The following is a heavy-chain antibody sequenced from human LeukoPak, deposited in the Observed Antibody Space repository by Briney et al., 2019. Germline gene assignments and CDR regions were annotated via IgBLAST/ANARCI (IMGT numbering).Heavy chain of an antibody. CDR2: INQDESSQ. J-gene: IGHJ4*02. D-gene: IGHD4-17*01. Sequence: GGSLRLSCAASGFSFTTYWMGWVRQAPGKGLEWVANINQDESSQYYVDAVRGRCTISRDNAKNSLNLQMNSLRGEETAVYFCARLGPVTKDHYCDYWGQGTLVTVSS. V-gene: IGHV3-7*01. CDR3: ARLGPVTKDHYCDY. CDR1: GFSFTTYW.